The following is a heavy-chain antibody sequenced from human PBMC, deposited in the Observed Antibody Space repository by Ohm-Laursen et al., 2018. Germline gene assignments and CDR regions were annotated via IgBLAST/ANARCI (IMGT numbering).Heavy chain of an antibody. CDR3: VKESSTGYYRTADY. J-gene: IGHJ4*02. V-gene: IGHV3-48*01. D-gene: IGHD3-9*01. Sequence: GFLRLSCAASGFSFSTYSMNWVRQAPGKGLEWVSHVSGSGYTKYYGDSVKGRFTISRDNSKNTLDLQMNSLRPEDTAVYYCVKESSTGYYRTADYWGQGTLVTVSS. CDR1: GFSFSTYS. CDR2: VSGSGYTK.